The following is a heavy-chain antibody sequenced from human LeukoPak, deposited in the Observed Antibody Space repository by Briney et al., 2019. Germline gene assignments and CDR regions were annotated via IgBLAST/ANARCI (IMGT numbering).Heavy chain of an antibody. CDR1: GGSISSYY. Sequence: ASETLSLTCTVSGGSISSYYWSWIRQPPGKGLEWIGYIYYSGSTNYNPSLKSRVTISVDTSKNQFSLKLSSVTAADTAVYYCARHRKWTYCGGDCYPYFGYWGQGTLVTVSS. V-gene: IGHV4-59*08. D-gene: IGHD2-21*02. CDR3: ARHRKWTYCGGDCYPYFGY. CDR2: IYYSGST. J-gene: IGHJ4*02.